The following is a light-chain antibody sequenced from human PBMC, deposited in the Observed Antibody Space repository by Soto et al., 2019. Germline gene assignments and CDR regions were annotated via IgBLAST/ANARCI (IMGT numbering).Light chain of an antibody. J-gene: IGKJ4*01. Sequence: EIVMTQSPATLSVSPGERGTLSCRGRQSVSNNYLAWYQQKPGQAPRLLIYGASTRATGIPARFSGSGSGTEFTLTISSLQSEDFAVYYCQQYNNWPPLTFGGGTKVDIK. CDR2: GAS. V-gene: IGKV3-15*01. CDR3: QQYNNWPPLT. CDR1: QSVSNN.